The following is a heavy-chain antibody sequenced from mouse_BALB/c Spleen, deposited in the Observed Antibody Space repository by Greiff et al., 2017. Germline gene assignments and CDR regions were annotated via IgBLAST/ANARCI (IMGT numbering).Heavy chain of an antibody. CDR3: AREGRRYGGAWFAY. CDR1: GFTFSSYG. Sequence: EVNVVESGGGLVQPGGSLKLSCAASGFTFSSYGMSWVRQTPDKRLELVATINSNGGSTYYPDSVKGRFTISRDNAKNTLYLQMSSLKSEDTAMYYCAREGRRYGGAWFAYWGQGTLVTVSA. CDR2: INSNGGST. V-gene: IGHV5-6-3*01. J-gene: IGHJ3*01. D-gene: IGHD2-14*01.